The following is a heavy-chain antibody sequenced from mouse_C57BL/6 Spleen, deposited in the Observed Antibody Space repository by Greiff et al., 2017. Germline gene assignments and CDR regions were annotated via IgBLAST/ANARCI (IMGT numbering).Heavy chain of an antibody. CDR3: ARGDDYDI. CDR2: INPSSGYT. D-gene: IGHD2-4*01. V-gene: IGHV1-4*01. CDR1: GYTFTSYT. Sequence: VQLQESGAELARPGASVKMSCKASGYTFTSYTMHWVKQRPGQGLEWIGYINPSSGYTKYNQKFKDKATLTADKSSSTAYMQLSSLTSEDSAVYYCARGDDYDIWGQGTTLTVSS. J-gene: IGHJ2*01.